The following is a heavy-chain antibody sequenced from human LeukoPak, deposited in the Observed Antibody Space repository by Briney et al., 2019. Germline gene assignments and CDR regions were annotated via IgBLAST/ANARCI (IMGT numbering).Heavy chain of an antibody. CDR1: SGALSNYF. J-gene: IGHJ5*02. Sequence: SETLSLTCIVSSGALSNYFWTWIRQSPGKGLEWMASISSAGKTNSNPSLQSRGTISLDTSSHQLSLKMTSVISADTAVYYCARCHIAPQRQFIARRGLRTVSRFDPWGQGTLVLVSA. CDR2: ISSAGKT. CDR3: ARCHIAPQRQFIARRGLRTVSRFDP. D-gene: IGHD6-25*01. V-gene: IGHV4-59*01.